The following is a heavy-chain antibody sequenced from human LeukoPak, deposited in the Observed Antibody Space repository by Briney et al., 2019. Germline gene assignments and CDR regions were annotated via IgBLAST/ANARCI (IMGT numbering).Heavy chain of an antibody. D-gene: IGHD1-1*01. CDR2: IIPIFGTA. V-gene: IGHV1-69*01. Sequence: SVKVSCKASGGTFSSYAISWVRQAPGQGLEWMGGIIPIFGTANYAQKFQGRVTITADESTSTAYLQWSSLKASDTAMYYCARSRDLGWNDAFDYWGQGTLVTVSS. J-gene: IGHJ4*02. CDR3: ARSRDLGWNDAFDY. CDR1: GGTFSSYA.